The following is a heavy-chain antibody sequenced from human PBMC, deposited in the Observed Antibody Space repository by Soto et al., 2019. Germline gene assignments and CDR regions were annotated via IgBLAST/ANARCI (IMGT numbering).Heavy chain of an antibody. CDR1: GGTFSSYA. CDR2: IIPIFGTA. V-gene: IGHV1-69*06. CDR3: ARDLKTTVTINDAFDI. D-gene: IGHD4-17*01. J-gene: IGHJ3*02. Sequence: SVKVSCKASGGTFSSYAISWVRQAPGQGLEWMGGIIPIFGTANYAQKFQGRVTITADKSTSTAYMELSSLRSEDTAVYYCARDLKTTVTINDAFDIWGQGTMVTVSS.